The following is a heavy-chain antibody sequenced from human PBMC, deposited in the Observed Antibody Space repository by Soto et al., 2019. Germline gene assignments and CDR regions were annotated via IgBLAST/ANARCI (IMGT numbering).Heavy chain of an antibody. V-gene: IGHV3-33*01. D-gene: IGHD4-17*01. CDR2: IYFDGSNK. CDR1: GFSFSTYG. Sequence: QVQLVESRGGVVQPGRSLRLSCAASGFSFSTYGMHWVRQAPGKGLEWLALIYFDGSNKYYADSVKGRFTISRDNSKNTLYLQMSSLRAEDTAVYYCARVGGTVTSDYWGQGTLVTVSS. J-gene: IGHJ4*02. CDR3: ARVGGTVTSDY.